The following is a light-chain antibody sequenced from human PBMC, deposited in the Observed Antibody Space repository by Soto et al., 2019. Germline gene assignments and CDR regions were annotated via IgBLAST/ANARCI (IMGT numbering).Light chain of an antibody. CDR3: QTWDTGIRVV. V-gene: IGLV4-69*01. CDR2: INIDGSH. CDR1: SGHSSYA. Sequence: QLVLTQSPSASASLGASVKLTCTLSSGHSSYAIAWHQQQPEKGPRYLMKINIDGSHSKGDGIPDRFSGSSSGAERYLTISSLQSEDEADYYCQTWDTGIRVVFGGGTKLTVL. J-gene: IGLJ2*01.